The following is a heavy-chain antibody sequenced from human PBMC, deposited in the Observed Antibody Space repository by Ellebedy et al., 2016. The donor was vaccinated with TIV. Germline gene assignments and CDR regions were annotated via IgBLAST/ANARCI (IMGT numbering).Heavy chain of an antibody. J-gene: IGHJ6*02. D-gene: IGHD6-6*01. CDR2: ISAYNGNT. V-gene: IGHV1-18*01. CDR1: GYTFTSYG. CDR3: ARYSSSFGNYYYYGMDV. Sequence: ASVKVSCXASGYTFTSYGISWVRQAPGQGLEWMGWISAYNGNTNYAQKLQGRVTMTTDTSTSTAYMELRSLRSDDTAVYYCARYSSSFGNYYYYGMDVWGQGTTVTVSS.